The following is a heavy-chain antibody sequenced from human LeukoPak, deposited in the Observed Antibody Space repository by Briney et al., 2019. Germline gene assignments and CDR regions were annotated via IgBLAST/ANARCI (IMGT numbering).Heavy chain of an antibody. J-gene: IGHJ4*02. D-gene: IGHD6-19*01. Sequence: ASVKVSCKASGYTFTGYHMHWVRQAPGHGLEWMGWINPKSGDTNSAQKFQGRVTMTRDTSISTAYMELSSLTSDDTAVYYCVRGGSSGWSHSDYCGQGTLVTVSS. CDR2: INPKSGDT. V-gene: IGHV1-2*02. CDR1: GYTFTGYH. CDR3: VRGGSSGWSHSDY.